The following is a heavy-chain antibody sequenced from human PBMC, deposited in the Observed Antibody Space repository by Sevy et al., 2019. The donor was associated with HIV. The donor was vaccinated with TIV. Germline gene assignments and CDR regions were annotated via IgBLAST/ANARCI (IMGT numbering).Heavy chain of an antibody. V-gene: IGHV3-11*01. D-gene: IGHD1-26*01. CDR2: ISSSGNTI. J-gene: IGHJ2*01. Sequence: GGSLRLSCAASGFIVSEYYMSWIRQAPGKGLEWVSYISSSGNTIYYADSVKGRFTMSRDNAKNSLFMQMNSLRAEDTAIYYCASGEVGATDWYFDLWGRGTLVTVSS. CDR1: GFIVSEYY. CDR3: ASGEVGATDWYFDL.